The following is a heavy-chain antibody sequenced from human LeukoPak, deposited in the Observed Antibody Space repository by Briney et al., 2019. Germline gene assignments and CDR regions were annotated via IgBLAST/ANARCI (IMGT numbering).Heavy chain of an antibody. J-gene: IGHJ4*02. V-gene: IGHV4-61*08. CDR3: ARVRWYSGSYAQGFVDY. CDR1: GGSISSGDYY. CDR2: IYYSGST. Sequence: SQTLSLTCTVSGGSISSGDYYWSWIRQPPGKGLEWIGYIYYSGSTNYNPSLKSRVTISVDTSKNQFSLKLSSVTAADTAVYYCARVRWYSGSYAQGFVDYWGQGTLVTVSS. D-gene: IGHD1-26*01.